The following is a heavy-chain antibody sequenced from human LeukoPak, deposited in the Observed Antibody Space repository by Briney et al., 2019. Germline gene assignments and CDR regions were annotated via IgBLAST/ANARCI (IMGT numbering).Heavy chain of an antibody. D-gene: IGHD3-10*01. J-gene: IGHJ4*02. CDR3: AKDMYGSGSYPPTD. CDR1: GFTFSSYW. V-gene: IGHV3-74*01. Sequence: GRSLRLSCAASGFTFSSYWMHWVRQVPGKGLVWVARINPGGSSITYADSVKGRFTISRDNAKNTLYLQMNSLRAEDTALYYCAKDMYGSGSYPPTDWGQGTLVTVSS. CDR2: INPGGSSI.